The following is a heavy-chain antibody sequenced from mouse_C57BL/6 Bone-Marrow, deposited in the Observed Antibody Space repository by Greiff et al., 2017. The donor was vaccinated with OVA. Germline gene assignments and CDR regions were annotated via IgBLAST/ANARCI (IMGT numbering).Heavy chain of an antibody. CDR2: ISDGGSYT. Sequence: DVMLVESGGGLVKPGGSLKLSCAASGFTFSSYAMSWVRQTPEKRLEWVATISDGGSYTYYPNNVKGRFTISRDNYKNNLYLQMSHLKSEDTAMYYCARDDGYYLYWYFDVWGTGTTVTVSS. CDR1: GFTFSSYA. D-gene: IGHD2-3*01. V-gene: IGHV5-4*01. CDR3: ARDDGYYLYWYFDV. J-gene: IGHJ1*03.